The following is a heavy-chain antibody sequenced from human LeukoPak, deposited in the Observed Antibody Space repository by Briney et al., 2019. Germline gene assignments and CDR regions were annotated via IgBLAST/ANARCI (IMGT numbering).Heavy chain of an antibody. Sequence: GGSLRLSCAASRFSFSSYWMSWVPEAPGKGVEWVSVIYSGGSTYYAESVKGRFTISRDNSKNTLYLQMNSLRAEDTPVYYCAQGVVIVVVPDYWGQGTLGTVSS. J-gene: IGHJ4*02. CDR3: AQGVVIVVVPDY. V-gene: IGHV3-53*01. CDR2: IYSGGST. D-gene: IGHD3-22*01. CDR1: RFSFSSYW.